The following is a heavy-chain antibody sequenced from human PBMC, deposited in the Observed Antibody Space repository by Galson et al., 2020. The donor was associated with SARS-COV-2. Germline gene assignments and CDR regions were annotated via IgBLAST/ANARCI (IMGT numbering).Heavy chain of an antibody. Sequence: ASVNVSCKASGYTFTSYAISWVRQAPGQGLEWMGWISAYNGKTNYAQKLQGRVTMTTDTSTSTAYMELRSLRSDDTAVYYCARDHLYYDSSGYSPQFDPWGQGTLVTVSS. CDR2: ISAYNGKT. CDR1: GYTFTSYA. J-gene: IGHJ5*02. V-gene: IGHV1-18*04. CDR3: ARDHLYYDSSGYSPQFDP. D-gene: IGHD3-22*01.